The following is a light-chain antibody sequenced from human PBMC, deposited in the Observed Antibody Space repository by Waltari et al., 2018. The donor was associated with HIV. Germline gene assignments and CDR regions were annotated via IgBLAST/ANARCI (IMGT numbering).Light chain of an antibody. CDR3: QQYQSYPIT. J-gene: IGKJ5*01. Sequence: DIQMTQSPSSLSASVGDRVTITCRASQDINNFLVWFQQKPGKAPKSLFYAASNLQSGVPSRFSGSGSGTDFTLTISSLQPEDCASYYCQQYQSYPITFGQGTRLEIK. CDR2: AAS. V-gene: IGKV1-16*01. CDR1: QDINNF.